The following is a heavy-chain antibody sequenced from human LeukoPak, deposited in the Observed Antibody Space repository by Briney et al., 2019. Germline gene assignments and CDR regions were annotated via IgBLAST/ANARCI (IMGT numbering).Heavy chain of an antibody. J-gene: IGHJ4*02. CDR3: AKESPYTSPRNYYFDY. V-gene: IGHV3-23*01. CDR2: ISGVADKT. CDR1: GFTFNSYA. Sequence: GGSLRLSCAASGFTFNSYAMSWVRQAPGKGLEWVSAISGVADKTYYADSVKGRFTISRDNSKNTLSLQVNSLRAEDAAIYYCAKESPYTSPRNYYFDYWGQGTLVTVSS. D-gene: IGHD1-14*01.